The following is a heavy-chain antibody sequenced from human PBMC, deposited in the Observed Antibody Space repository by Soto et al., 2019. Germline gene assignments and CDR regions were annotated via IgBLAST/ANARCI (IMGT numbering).Heavy chain of an antibody. D-gene: IGHD1-26*01. Sequence: QVQLVQSGSEVKKPGASVRVTCKASGYTFRNYGISWVREAPGQGLEWMGWVSAYNRNSNYAQKFEDRVIMTADIATSTAYLELRGLRSDDTAIYYCARDRQWEPLLYWGQGTLVTVSS. CDR2: VSAYNRNS. CDR3: ARDRQWEPLLY. V-gene: IGHV1-18*01. CDR1: GYTFRNYG. J-gene: IGHJ4*02.